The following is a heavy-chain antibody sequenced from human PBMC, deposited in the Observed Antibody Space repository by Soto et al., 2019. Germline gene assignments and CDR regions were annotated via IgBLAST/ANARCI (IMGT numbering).Heavy chain of an antibody. CDR1: GGSISSGGYY. D-gene: IGHD1-1*01. CDR3: ARDRPTMHVDY. J-gene: IGHJ4*02. CDR2: IYYSGST. Sequence: QVQLQESGPGLVKPSQTLSLTCTVSGGSISSGGYYWSWIRQHPGKGLEWIGYIYYSGSTYYNPYLKSRVTISVDTPKNQFSVKLSSVTAADTAVYYCARDRPTMHVDYWGQGTLVTVSS. V-gene: IGHV4-31*03.